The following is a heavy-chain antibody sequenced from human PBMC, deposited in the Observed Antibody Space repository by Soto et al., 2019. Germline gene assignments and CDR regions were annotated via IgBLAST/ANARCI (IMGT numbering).Heavy chain of an antibody. CDR3: AKGSSGSRPYYFDY. J-gene: IGHJ4*02. CDR1: GFTFSSYA. V-gene: IGHV3-23*01. CDR2: ISGSGGGT. Sequence: GGSLRLSCAASGFTFSSYAMSWVRQAPGKGLEWVSAISGSGGGTYYADSVKGRFTISRDNSKNTLDLQMNSLRAEDTAVYYCAKGSSGSRPYYFDYWGQGALVTVSS. D-gene: IGHD3-22*01.